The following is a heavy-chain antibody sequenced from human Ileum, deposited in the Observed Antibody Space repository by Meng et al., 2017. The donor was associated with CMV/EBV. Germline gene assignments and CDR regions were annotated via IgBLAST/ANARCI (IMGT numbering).Heavy chain of an antibody. CDR3: AKVGYGWYDIDY. D-gene: IGHD6-19*01. CDR1: GFSFRGYG. V-gene: IGHV3-30*02. Sequence: VGVGGGVVRVEGSLRLSCEKSGFSFRGYGMHWVRQAPGKGLEWVTFNYETEKVYADSVKGRFTISRDNSKNTVYLQMNSLRPEDTAVYYCAKVGYGWYDIDYWGRGALVTVSS. CDR2: NYETEK. J-gene: IGHJ4*02.